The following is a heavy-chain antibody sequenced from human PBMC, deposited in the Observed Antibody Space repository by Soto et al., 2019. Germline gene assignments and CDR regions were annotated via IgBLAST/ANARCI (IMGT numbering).Heavy chain of an antibody. CDR1: GGSISSSSYY. J-gene: IGHJ5*02. CDR2: IYYSGST. Sequence: PSETLSLTCTVSGGSISSSSYYWGWIRQPPGKGLEWIGSIYYSGSTYYNPSLKSRVTISVDTSKNQFSLKLSSVTAADTAVYYCSRQSWFYYYDSSGYYQAHFDPWGQGTLVTVSS. CDR3: SRQSWFYYYDSSGYYQAHFDP. V-gene: IGHV4-39*01. D-gene: IGHD3-22*01.